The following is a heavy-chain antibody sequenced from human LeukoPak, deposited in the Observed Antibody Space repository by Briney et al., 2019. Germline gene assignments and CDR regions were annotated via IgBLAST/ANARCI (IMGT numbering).Heavy chain of an antibody. CDR3: AKSSDSSGYYPYFDY. CDR1: GFTFDDYA. CDR2: ISWNSGSI. D-gene: IGHD3-22*01. V-gene: IGHV3-9*03. J-gene: IGHJ4*02. Sequence: GGSLRLSCAASGFTFDDYAMHWVRQAPGKGLEWVSGISWNSGSIGYADSVKGRFTISRDNAKDSLYLQMNSLRAEDMALYYCAKSSDSSGYYPYFDYWGQGTLVTVSS.